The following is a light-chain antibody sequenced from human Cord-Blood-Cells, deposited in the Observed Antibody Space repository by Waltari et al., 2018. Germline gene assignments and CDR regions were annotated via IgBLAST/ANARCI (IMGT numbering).Light chain of an antibody. V-gene: IGLV2-23*01. CDR2: EGS. CDR3: CSYAGSSTVV. Sequence: QSALTQPASGSGSPGQSITIPCTGTSSDVGSYNLVSWYQQHPGKAPKLMIYEGSKRPSGVSNRFSGSKSGNTASLTISGLQAEDEADYYCCSYAGSSTVVFGGGTKLTVL. J-gene: IGLJ2*01. CDR1: SSDVGSYNL.